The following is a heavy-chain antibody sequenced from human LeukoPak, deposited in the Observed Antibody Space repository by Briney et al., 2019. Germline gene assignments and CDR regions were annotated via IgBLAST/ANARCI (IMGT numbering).Heavy chain of an antibody. Sequence: SETLSLTCTVSGYSISSGYYWGWIRQPPGEGLEWIGSIYHSGCTYYNPSLKSRVTISVDTSKNQFSLKLSSVTAEDTAVYYCARYRSYYSDTGTDYWGQGALVTVSS. CDR1: GYSISSGYY. J-gene: IGHJ4*02. CDR2: IYHSGCT. V-gene: IGHV4-38-2*02. CDR3: ARYRSYYSDTGTDY. D-gene: IGHD3-10*01.